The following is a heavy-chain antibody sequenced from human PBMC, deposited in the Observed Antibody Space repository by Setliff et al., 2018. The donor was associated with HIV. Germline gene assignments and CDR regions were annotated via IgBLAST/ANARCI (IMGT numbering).Heavy chain of an antibody. CDR1: GGSISSYY. CDR3: ARSYCSSTSCSYYFDY. V-gene: IGHV4-59*01. Sequence: SETLSLTCTVSGGSISSYYWNWIRQPPGKGLEWIGNMFYSGSTNYNPSLKSRVTMSVDTSNNQFSLKLSSGTAADTAVYHCARSYCSSTSCSYYFDYWGQGTLVTVSS. J-gene: IGHJ4*02. CDR2: MFYSGST. D-gene: IGHD2-2*01.